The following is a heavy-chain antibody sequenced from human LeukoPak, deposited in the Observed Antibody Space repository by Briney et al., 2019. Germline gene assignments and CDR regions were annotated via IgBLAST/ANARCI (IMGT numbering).Heavy chain of an antibody. V-gene: IGHV4-38-2*01. J-gene: IGHJ4*02. D-gene: IGHD2-2*01. CDR3: ARQRHCSSTSCYPISFDY. CDR1: GYSISSGYY. CDR2: IYHSGST. Sequence: PSETLSLTCAVSGYSISSGYYWGWIRQPPGKGLEWIGSIYHSGSTYYNPSLKSRVTISVDTSKNQFSLKLSSVTAADTAVYYCARQRHCSSTSCYPISFDYWGQGTLVTVSS.